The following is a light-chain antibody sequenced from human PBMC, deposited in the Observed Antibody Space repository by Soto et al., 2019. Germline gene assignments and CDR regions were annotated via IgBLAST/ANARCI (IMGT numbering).Light chain of an antibody. CDR3: QQYTSYPWT. V-gene: IGKV1-5*03. CDR2: KAS. J-gene: IGKJ1*01. CDR1: QSISSW. Sequence: DIQMTQSPSTLSASVGDRVTITCRASQSISSWLAWYQQKPGKAPKLLIYKASSLESGVPSRFSGSGSGTEFTLTISNLQPDDFATYYCQQYTSYPWTFGQGNKVEIK.